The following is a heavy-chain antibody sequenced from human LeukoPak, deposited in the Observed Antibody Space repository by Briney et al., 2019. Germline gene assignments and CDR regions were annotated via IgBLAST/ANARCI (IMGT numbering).Heavy chain of an antibody. V-gene: IGHV4-39*07. CDR3: AREGAGYYDSSGYYYEGAWFDP. J-gene: IGHJ5*02. Sequence: SETLSLTCTVSGGSISSSSYYWGWLRQPPGTGLEWIGSIYYSGSTYYNPSLKSRVTISVDTSKNQFSLKLSSVTAADTAVYYCAREGAGYYDSSGYYYEGAWFDPWGQGTLVTVSS. D-gene: IGHD3-22*01. CDR2: IYYSGST. CDR1: GGSISSSSYY.